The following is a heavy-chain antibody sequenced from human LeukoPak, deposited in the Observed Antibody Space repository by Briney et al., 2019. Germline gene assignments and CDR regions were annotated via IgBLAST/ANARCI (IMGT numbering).Heavy chain of an antibody. Sequence: GGSLRLSCAASGFTFSSYWMSWVRQAPGKGLEWVAHTEHDGSEKYHVDSVKGRFTISRDNAQNSLYLQMSSLRVEDTALYYCARLITSEAGRGMDVWGQGTTVTVSS. D-gene: IGHD1-14*01. CDR3: ARLITSEAGRGMDV. CDR1: GFTFSSYW. J-gene: IGHJ6*02. V-gene: IGHV3-7*01. CDR2: TEHDGSEK.